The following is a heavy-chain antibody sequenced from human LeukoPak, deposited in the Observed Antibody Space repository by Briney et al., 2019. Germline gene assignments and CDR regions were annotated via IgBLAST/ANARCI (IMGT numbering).Heavy chain of an antibody. D-gene: IGHD1-1*01. V-gene: IGHV4-39*07. Sequence: KPSKALSLTCSVSRGSISSPNYYWGWIRQSPGKGLEWIGNIYYSGTTYYNPSLPSLKSRVTILIDTSKNQFSLKLSSVTAADTAVYYCARYDLRYFDLWGRGTLVTVSS. CDR3: ARYDLRYFDL. CDR1: RGSISSPNYY. CDR2: IYYSGTT. J-gene: IGHJ2*01.